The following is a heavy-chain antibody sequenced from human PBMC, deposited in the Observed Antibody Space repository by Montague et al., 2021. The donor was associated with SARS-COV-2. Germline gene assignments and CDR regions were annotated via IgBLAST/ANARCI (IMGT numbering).Heavy chain of an antibody. CDR2: IYAHGNF. Sequence: SETLSLTCSVSGDSITPYGDSIGGYFWSWIRQPAGKGLEWIGRIYAHGNFDYTPSLNSRVSMSMDTSKQELSMRLIAVTAADTAGYYCASDAYYVGTGRENHGAFDPWGQGIVVTVAA. CDR1: GDSITPYGDSIGGYF. CDR3: ASDAYYVGTGRENHGAFDP. J-gene: IGHJ5*02. D-gene: IGHD2/OR15-2a*01. V-gene: IGHV4-4*07.